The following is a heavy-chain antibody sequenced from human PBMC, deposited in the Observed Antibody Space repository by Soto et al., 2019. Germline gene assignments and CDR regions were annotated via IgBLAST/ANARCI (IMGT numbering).Heavy chain of an antibody. Sequence: QVQLVQSGAEVEKPGASVKVSCKASGYTFTGYYMHWVRQAPGQGLEWMGWINPNSGGTKYAQKFEGRVTLSRGSSLSAAYMELNSPKPDDTAAYYCALLPSCATHSCPSWNYAVDYRGQGTVVIASS. D-gene: IGHD1-7*01. CDR3: ALLPSCATHSCPSWNYAVDY. CDR2: INPNSGGT. CDR1: GYTFTGYY. V-gene: IGHV1-2*02. J-gene: IGHJ4*02.